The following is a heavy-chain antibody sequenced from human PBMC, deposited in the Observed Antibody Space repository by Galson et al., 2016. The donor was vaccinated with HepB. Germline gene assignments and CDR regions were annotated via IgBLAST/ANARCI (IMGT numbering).Heavy chain of an antibody. V-gene: IGHV3-23*01. J-gene: IGHJ4*02. CDR3: AKTSGQSLILAMIPLYYFDS. D-gene: IGHD3-22*01. CDR1: GFTFSDYY. CDR2: ISESDGTT. Sequence: SLRLSCAASGFTFSDYYMSWVRQAPGKGLEWVSGISESDGTTYYADSVKGRFTISRDNSKNMLYLEMNRLTAEDTAVYYCAKTSGQSLILAMIPLYYFDSWGQGTLVAVSS.